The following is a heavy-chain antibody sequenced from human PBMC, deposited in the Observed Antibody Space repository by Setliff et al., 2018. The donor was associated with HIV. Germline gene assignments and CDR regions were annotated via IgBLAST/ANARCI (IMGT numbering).Heavy chain of an antibody. D-gene: IGHD5-18*01. V-gene: IGHV4-38-2*01. Sequence: SETLSLTCAVSGYSISRGYFWVWVRQPPGKGLEWIGSVSHSGNTDYNISLKSRVTISIDNSNNHFSLKLRSVTAADTAVYYCARQTSYDRGYSYCFDEWGHGTLVTVSS. CDR3: ARQTSYDRGYSYCFDE. CDR1: GYSISRGYF. J-gene: IGHJ4*01. CDR2: VSHSGNT.